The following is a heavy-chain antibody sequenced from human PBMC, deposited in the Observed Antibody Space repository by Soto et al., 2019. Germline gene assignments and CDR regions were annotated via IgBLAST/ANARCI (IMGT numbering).Heavy chain of an antibody. J-gene: IGHJ6*02. Sequence: QVQLVESGGGVVQPGRSLRLSCAASGFTFSTYAMHWVRQAPGKGLEWVAVISYDGSTKYYADSVKGRFTCSRDNSKNTLYLQMNSLRAEDTAVYFCARDHPYSSTWKGDHYYGMDVWGRGTTVTVSS. CDR2: ISYDGSTK. CDR3: ARDHPYSSTWKGDHYYGMDV. CDR1: GFTFSTYA. V-gene: IGHV3-30-3*01. D-gene: IGHD6-13*01.